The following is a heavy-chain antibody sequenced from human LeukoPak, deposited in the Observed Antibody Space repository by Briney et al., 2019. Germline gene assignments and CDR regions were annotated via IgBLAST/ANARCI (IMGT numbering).Heavy chain of an antibody. V-gene: IGHV6-1*01. Sequence: SRTLSLTCAISGDSVSSNIAAWNSTRQSPSRGLEWLRRTYYRSKWNNDYAVSVKSRITINPDTSKNQFSLQLNSVTPEDTAVYYCAREGGLSGSSYNYWGQGTLVTVSS. CDR2: TYYRSKWNN. D-gene: IGHD3-16*02. CDR1: GDSVSSNIAA. CDR3: AREGGLSGSSYNY. J-gene: IGHJ4*02.